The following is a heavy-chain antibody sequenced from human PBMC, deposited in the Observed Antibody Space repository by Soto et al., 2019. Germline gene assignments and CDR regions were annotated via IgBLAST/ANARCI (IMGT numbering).Heavy chain of an antibody. CDR1: GDSMSKYY. V-gene: IGHV4-4*07. J-gene: IGHJ4*02. Sequence: EQLQESGPGLVKPSETLSLTCTVSGDSMSKYYWSWIRQPAGKGLEWIGRIYTSGSTNYNPSLKSRVNMSIDTSNNHFSLNLKSVTAADAAVYYCARTVGAAYYFDFWGQGALVTVSS. D-gene: IGHD1-26*01. CDR2: IYTSGST. CDR3: ARTVGAAYYFDF.